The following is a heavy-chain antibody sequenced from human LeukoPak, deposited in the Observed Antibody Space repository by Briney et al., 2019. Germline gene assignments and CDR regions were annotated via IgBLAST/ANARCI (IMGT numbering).Heavy chain of an antibody. J-gene: IGHJ4*02. Sequence: SETLSLTCTVSGGSISSRSNYWGWIRQPPGKGLEWIGSIYYSGTTYYSPSLKSRVIISVDTSKSQFSLKLGSVTAADTAVYYCARSDGSGSYPAHLFDYWGQGTLVTVSS. CDR2: IYYSGTT. CDR3: ARSDGSGSYPAHLFDY. V-gene: IGHV4-39*01. CDR1: GGSISSRSNY. D-gene: IGHD3-10*01.